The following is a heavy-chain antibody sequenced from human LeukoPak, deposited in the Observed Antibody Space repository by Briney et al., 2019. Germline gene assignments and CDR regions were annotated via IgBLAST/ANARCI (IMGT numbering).Heavy chain of an antibody. CDR2: INPNSGAT. CDR3: ARNPPYCTSTSCYNDY. J-gene: IGHJ4*02. D-gene: IGHD2-2*02. CDR1: GYTFTMYY. Sequence: ASVKVSCKASGYTFTMYYMHWMRQAPAQGLEWMGGINPNSGATSYAQRFQGRVTMTRDTSISTAYMELSGLTSDDTAVYYCARNPPYCTSTSCYNDYWGQGTLVTVSS. V-gene: IGHV1-2*02.